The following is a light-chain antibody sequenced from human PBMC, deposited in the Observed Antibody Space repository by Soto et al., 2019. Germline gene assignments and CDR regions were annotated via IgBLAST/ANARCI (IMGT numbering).Light chain of an antibody. CDR2: EVS. V-gene: IGLV2-14*01. Sequence: QSVLTQPASVSGSPGQSITISCTGTSSDVGGYNYVSWYQQHPGKAPKLMIYEVSNRPSGVSNRFSGSKSGNTASLTISGLQAGDEADYYCSSYAGTNNWVFGGGTKLTVL. J-gene: IGLJ3*02. CDR3: SSYAGTNNWV. CDR1: SSDVGGYNY.